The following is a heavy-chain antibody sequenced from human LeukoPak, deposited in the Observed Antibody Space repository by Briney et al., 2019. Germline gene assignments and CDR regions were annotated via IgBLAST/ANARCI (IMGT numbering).Heavy chain of an antibody. CDR3: ARDSSEVRGKYYDILTGYYNHPHYYYYMDV. CDR2: INTNTGNP. J-gene: IGHJ6*03. Sequence: GASVKVSCKASGYTFTSYAMNWVRQAPGQGLEWMGWINTNTGNPTYAQGFTGRFVFSLDTSVSTAYLQISSLKAEDTAVYYCARDSSEVRGKYYDILTGYYNHPHYYYYMDVWGKGTTVTVSS. V-gene: IGHV7-4-1*02. D-gene: IGHD3-9*01. CDR1: GYTFTSYA.